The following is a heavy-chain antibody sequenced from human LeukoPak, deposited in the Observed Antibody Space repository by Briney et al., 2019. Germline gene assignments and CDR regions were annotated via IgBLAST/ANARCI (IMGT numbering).Heavy chain of an antibody. D-gene: IGHD3-9*01. CDR2: ISAYNGNR. V-gene: IGHV1-18*01. Sequence: ASVKVSCKASGYTFTSYGISWVRQAPGQGLEWMGWISAYNGNRNYAQKLQGRVTMTTDTSTSTSYMELRSLRSDDTAVYYCARYDILTGYTFDNWGQGTLVTVSS. J-gene: IGHJ4*02. CDR3: ARYDILTGYTFDN. CDR1: GYTFTSYG.